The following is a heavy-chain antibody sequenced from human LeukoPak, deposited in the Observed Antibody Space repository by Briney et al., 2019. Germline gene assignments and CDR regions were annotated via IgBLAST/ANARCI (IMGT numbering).Heavy chain of an antibody. Sequence: SETLSLTCAVYGGTFSGYYWSWIRQPPGKRLEWVGESNDSGGTNYNPSLKSRVTISVDTSKNQFSLKLSSVTAADTAVYYCARGHCSGGRCYEDYWGQGTLVTVSS. CDR2: SNDSGGT. V-gene: IGHV4-34*01. J-gene: IGHJ4*02. CDR3: ARGHCSGGRCYEDY. CDR1: GGTFSGYY. D-gene: IGHD2-15*01.